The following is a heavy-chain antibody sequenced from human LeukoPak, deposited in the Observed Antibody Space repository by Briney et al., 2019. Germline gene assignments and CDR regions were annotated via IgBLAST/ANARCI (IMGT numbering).Heavy chain of an antibody. Sequence: ASVKVSCKASGYTFTGYYIHWVRQAPGQGLEWMGWLNPNSGGTNYAQKFQGRVTMTGDTSISTAYMELRSLRSDDTAVYYCARSYTYYYDSSGYYYGYYFDYWGQGTLVTVSS. CDR1: GYTFTGYY. D-gene: IGHD3-22*01. V-gene: IGHV1-2*02. CDR3: ARSYTYYYDSSGYYYGYYFDY. CDR2: LNPNSGGT. J-gene: IGHJ4*02.